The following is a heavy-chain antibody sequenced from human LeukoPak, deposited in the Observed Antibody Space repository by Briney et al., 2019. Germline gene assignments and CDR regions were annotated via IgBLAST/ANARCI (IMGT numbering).Heavy chain of an antibody. Sequence: SETLSLTCTVSGGSISSSGYYWGWIRQPPGKGLEWIASIYYSGSTYYNPSLKSRVTIFVDTSKNQLSLKLSSLTAADTAVYYCARHEYSGSYYGLSWFDPWGQGTLVTVSS. CDR3: ARHEYSGSYYGLSWFDP. D-gene: IGHD1-26*01. J-gene: IGHJ5*02. CDR1: GGSISSSGYY. V-gene: IGHV4-39*01. CDR2: IYYSGST.